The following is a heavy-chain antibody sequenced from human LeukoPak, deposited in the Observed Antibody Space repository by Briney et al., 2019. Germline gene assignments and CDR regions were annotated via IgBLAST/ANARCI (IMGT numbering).Heavy chain of an antibody. CDR1: GFTFSTYG. CDR3: ATGIMPNYYDSSGYYYGALDY. V-gene: IGHV3-33*03. J-gene: IGHJ4*02. Sequence: GGSLRLSCAASGFTFSTYGMHWVRQAPGKGLEWVALIWYDGSNKYYADSVKGRFTISRDNSKNTLYLQVNSLRAGDTAVYYCATGIMPNYYDSSGYYYGALDYWGQGTLVTVSS. D-gene: IGHD3-22*01. CDR2: IWYDGSNK.